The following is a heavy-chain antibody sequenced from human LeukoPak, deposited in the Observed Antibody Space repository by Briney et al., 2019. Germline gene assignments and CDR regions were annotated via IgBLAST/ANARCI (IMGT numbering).Heavy chain of an antibody. J-gene: IGHJ4*02. D-gene: IGHD3-10*01. CDR3: ASEYGTITMVRGVINY. CDR2: IYYSGST. CDR1: GGSISSSSYY. Sequence: PSETLSLTCTVSGGSISSSSYYWGWIRQPPGKGLEWIGSIYYSGSTYYNPSLKSRVTISVDTSKNQFSLKLSSVTAADTAVYYCASEYGTITMVRGVINYWGQGTVVTVSS. V-gene: IGHV4-39*01.